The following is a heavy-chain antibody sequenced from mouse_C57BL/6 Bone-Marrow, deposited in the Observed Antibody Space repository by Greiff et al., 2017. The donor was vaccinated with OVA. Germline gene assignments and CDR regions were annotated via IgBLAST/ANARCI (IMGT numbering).Heavy chain of an antibody. CDR1: GYTFTSYW. V-gene: IGHV1-59*01. Sequence: QVQLQQSGAELVKPGASVKMSCKASGYTFTSYWMHWVKQRPGQGLEWIGVIDPSDSYTNYNQKFKGKATLTVDTSSSTAYMQLSSLTSEDSAVYYCARGQLRRAWFAYWGQGTLVTVSA. D-gene: IGHD3-2*02. CDR2: IDPSDSYT. CDR3: ARGQLRRAWFAY. J-gene: IGHJ3*01.